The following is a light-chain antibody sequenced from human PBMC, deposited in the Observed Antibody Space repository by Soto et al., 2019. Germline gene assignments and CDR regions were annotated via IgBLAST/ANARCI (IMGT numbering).Light chain of an antibody. CDR3: QVLDRPSGLVYI. CDR2: VDR. J-gene: IGLJ1*01. Sequence: SYELTQAPSVSVAPGQTATIACGGNNIGNKVVHWHQHKPGQAPVLDVYVDRDRPSGIPERFSGSNSGNTATITISRVEPGDEADYYCQVLDRPSGLVYIFGPETKVTV. CDR1: NIGNKV. V-gene: IGLV3-21*02.